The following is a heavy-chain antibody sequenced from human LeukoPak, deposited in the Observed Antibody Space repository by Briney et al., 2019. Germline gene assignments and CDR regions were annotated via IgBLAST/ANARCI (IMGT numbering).Heavy chain of an antibody. D-gene: IGHD6-19*01. CDR1: GGSISSYY. J-gene: IGHJ4*02. Sequence: SETLSLTCTVSGGSISSYYWSWIRQPPGKGLEWIGYIYYSGSTNYNPSLKSRVTILVDTSKSQFSLKLSSVTAADTAVYYCARIIAVAGTSDYFDYWGQGTLVTVSS. CDR2: IYYSGST. V-gene: IGHV4-59*01. CDR3: ARIIAVAGTSDYFDY.